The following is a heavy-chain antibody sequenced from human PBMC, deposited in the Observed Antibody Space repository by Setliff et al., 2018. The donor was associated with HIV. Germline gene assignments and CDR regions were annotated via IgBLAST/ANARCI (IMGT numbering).Heavy chain of an antibody. CDR1: GAFTSSSLYS. J-gene: IGHJ5*01. CDR2: ISYSGTT. CDR3: ARGSDSYGPGWFDS. Sequence: SETLSLTCSVSGAFTSSSLYSWGWFRQSPGNGLEWIGTISYSGTTTYNPSLKSRITISVDTSKKEFSLNLSSLTAADTAVFYCARGSDSYGPGWFDSWAQGAVVTVSS. D-gene: IGHD5-18*01. V-gene: IGHV4-39*07.